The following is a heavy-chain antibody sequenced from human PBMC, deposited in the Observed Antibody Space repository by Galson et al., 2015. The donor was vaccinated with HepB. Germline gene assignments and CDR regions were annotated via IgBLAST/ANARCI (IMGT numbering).Heavy chain of an antibody. D-gene: IGHD6-13*01. CDR3: ARGGYSSSWYTTP. J-gene: IGHJ4*02. Sequence: SVKVSCKTSGYTFTSYAMHWVRQAPGQRLEWMGWINAGNGNTKYSQKFQGRVTITRDTSASTAYMELSSLRSEDTAVYYCARGGYSSSWYTTPWGQGTLVTVSS. CDR2: INAGNGNT. CDR1: GYTFTSYA. V-gene: IGHV1-3*01.